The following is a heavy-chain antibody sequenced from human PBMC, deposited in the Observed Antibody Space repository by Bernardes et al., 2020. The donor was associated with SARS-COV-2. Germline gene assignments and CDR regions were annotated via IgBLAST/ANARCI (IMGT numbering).Heavy chain of an antibody. V-gene: IGHV3-21*01. CDR3: ARYTWNDVFSTSDYYPMDV. J-gene: IGHJ6*02. Sequence: GSLRLSCAASGFTFSSYSMNWVRQAPGKGLEWVSSISSTSTYIYYSDSVEGRFTISRDNAKNSLYLQMNSLRAEDTAMYYCARYTWNDVFSTSDYYPMDVWGQGTTVTVSS. D-gene: IGHD1-20*01. CDR2: ISSTSTYI. CDR1: GFTFSSYS.